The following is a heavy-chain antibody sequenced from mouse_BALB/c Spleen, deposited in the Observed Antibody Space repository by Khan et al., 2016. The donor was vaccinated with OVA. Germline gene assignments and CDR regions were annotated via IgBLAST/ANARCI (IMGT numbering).Heavy chain of an antibody. D-gene: IGHD4-1*01. CDR2: IIPYNGGT. Sequence: VQLQQPGPELVKPGASVKMSCKPSGYTFTNYVLHWGKQKPGQDLQWIGYIIPYNGGTKYNEYFKGKATLASDKSSITAYMELSSLTSEDSAVYYCARENWQSDYFDYWGQGTTLTLSS. CDR1: GYTFTNYV. J-gene: IGHJ2*01. V-gene: IGHV1S136*01. CDR3: ARENWQSDYFDY.